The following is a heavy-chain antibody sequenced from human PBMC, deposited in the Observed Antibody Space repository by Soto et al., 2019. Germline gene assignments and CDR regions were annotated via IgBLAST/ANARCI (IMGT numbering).Heavy chain of an antibody. CDR1: GYSFTRYW. J-gene: IGHJ4*02. Sequence: GASLKISCKGSGYSFTRYWIGWERQMPGKGLEWMGIIYPGDSDTRYSPSFQGQVTISADKSISTAYLQWSSLKASDTAMYYCARQGCSSTSCYDYWGQGTLVTVSS. D-gene: IGHD2-2*01. CDR3: ARQGCSSTSCYDY. V-gene: IGHV5-51*01. CDR2: IYPGDSDT.